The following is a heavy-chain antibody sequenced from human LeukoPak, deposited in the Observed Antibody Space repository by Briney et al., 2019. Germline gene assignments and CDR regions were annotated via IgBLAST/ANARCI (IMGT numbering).Heavy chain of an antibody. CDR3: ASFRITVAGRTGLDY. D-gene: IGHD6-19*01. Sequence: TGGSLRLSCAASGFTFSNYWMSWVRQAPGKGLEWVANIKQDGSEKYYVDSVKGRFTISRDNAKNSLYLQMNSLRAEDTAMYYCASFRITVAGRTGLDYWGQGTLVTVSS. CDR2: IKQDGSEK. CDR1: GFTFSNYW. V-gene: IGHV3-7*01. J-gene: IGHJ4*02.